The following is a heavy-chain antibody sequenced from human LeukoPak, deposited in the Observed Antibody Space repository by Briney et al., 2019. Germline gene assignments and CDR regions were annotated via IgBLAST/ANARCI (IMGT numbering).Heavy chain of an antibody. CDR1: GYTLTELS. D-gene: IGHD3-22*01. J-gene: IGHJ6*02. CDR3: ATGRSGYWEPNDGYYGMDV. Sequence: ASVKVSCKVSGYTLTELSMHWVRQAPGKGLEWMGGFDPEDGETIYAQKFQGRVTMTEDTSTDTAYMELSSLRSKDTAVYYCATGRSGYWEPNDGYYGMDVWGQGTTVTVSS. CDR2: FDPEDGET. V-gene: IGHV1-24*01.